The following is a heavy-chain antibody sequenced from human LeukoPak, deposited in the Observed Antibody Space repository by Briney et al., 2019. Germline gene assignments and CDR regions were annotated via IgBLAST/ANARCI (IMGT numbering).Heavy chain of an antibody. CDR1: GFTFSAYA. D-gene: IGHD6-19*01. J-gene: IGHJ4*01. CDR3: AKRIVGWYQIDY. V-gene: IGHV3-23*01. Sequence: GGSLRLSCEASGFTFSAYALSWFRQAPGKGLEWVSAITGPGEGTWHADSVKGRFTTSRDNSQRTLYLQMNSLRAEDTAVYYCAKRIVGWYQIDYWGHGTLVTVSS. CDR2: ITGPGEGT.